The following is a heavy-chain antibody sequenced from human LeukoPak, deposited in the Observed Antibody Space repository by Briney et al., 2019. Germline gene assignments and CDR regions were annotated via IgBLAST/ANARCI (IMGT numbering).Heavy chain of an antibody. D-gene: IGHD1-26*01. V-gene: IGHV5-51*01. CDR1: GNSFTNYW. CDR2: INLGDSDT. CDR3: ARHREAALGDI. J-gene: IGHJ3*02. Sequence: GESLKISCKGSGNSFTNYWIGWVRQMPGKGLEWMGIINLGDSDTRYSPSFQGQVTISADKSISTAYLQWSSLKASDTAMYYCARHREAALGDIWGQGTMVTVSS.